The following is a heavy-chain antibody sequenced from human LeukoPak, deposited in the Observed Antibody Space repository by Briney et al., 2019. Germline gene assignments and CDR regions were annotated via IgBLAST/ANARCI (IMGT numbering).Heavy chain of an antibody. D-gene: IGHD3-22*01. J-gene: IGHJ4*02. Sequence: PGGSLRLSCAASGFTFSSYAMSWVRQAPGKGLEWVSGISGSGDNTYYADSVKGRFTISRDNSKNTLYVQMNSLRAEDTAVYYCAKDGGSGYYYFDHWGQGTLVTVSS. CDR1: GFTFSSYA. CDR3: AKDGGSGYYYFDH. V-gene: IGHV3-23*01. CDR2: ISGSGDNT.